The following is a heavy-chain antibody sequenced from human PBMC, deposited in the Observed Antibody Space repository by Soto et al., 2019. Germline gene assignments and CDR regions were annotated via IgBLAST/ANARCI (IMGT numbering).Heavy chain of an antibody. J-gene: IGHJ4*02. V-gene: IGHV3-23*01. CDR3: ARGSTGSYPGSRIFDF. Sequence: GGSLRLSCVASGIPFGSRAMSWVRQAPGEGLGWVSTITDTGGDTKYADSVRGRSTMSRDNSKKTLYLQMNSLRVEDSALYYCARGSTGSYPGSRIFDFWGRGTLVTVSS. CDR1: GIPFGSRA. CDR2: ITDTGGDT. D-gene: IGHD3-10*01.